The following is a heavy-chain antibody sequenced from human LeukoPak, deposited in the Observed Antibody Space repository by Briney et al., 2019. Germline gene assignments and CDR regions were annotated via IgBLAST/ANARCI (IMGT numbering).Heavy chain of an antibody. CDR2: IYYSGST. CDR1: GGSISSSSYY. CDR3: ARQPPFVLRYFNWLPFEDY. Sequence: SETLSLTCTVSGGSISSSSYYWGWIRQPPGKGLEWIGSIYYSGSTYYNPSLKSRVTISVDTSKNQFSLKLSSVTAADTAVYYCARQPPFVLRYFNWLPFEDYWGQGTLVTVSS. D-gene: IGHD3-9*01. V-gene: IGHV4-39*01. J-gene: IGHJ4*02.